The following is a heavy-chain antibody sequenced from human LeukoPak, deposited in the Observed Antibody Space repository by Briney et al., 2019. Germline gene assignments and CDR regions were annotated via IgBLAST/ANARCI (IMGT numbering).Heavy chain of an antibody. Sequence: PGGSLRLSCAASGFTFSDSYMTWVRQAPGKGVEWVAYISGSGHDINYSDSVKGRFTISRDNAKNSLYLQMSSLRVEDTAVYYCARERGYSSSWYDAFDIWGQGTMVTVSS. D-gene: IGHD6-13*01. V-gene: IGHV3-11*04. J-gene: IGHJ3*02. CDR3: ARERGYSSSWYDAFDI. CDR2: ISGSGHDI. CDR1: GFTFSDSY.